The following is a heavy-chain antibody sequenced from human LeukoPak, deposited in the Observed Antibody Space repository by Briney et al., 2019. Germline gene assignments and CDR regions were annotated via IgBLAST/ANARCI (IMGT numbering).Heavy chain of an antibody. CDR1: GFTFSSYW. J-gene: IGHJ3*01. D-gene: IGHD3-10*01. CDR2: IKQDGSQK. Sequence: GGSLRLSCAASGFTFSSYWMSWVRQAPGKGLEWVANIKQDGSQKYYVDPVKGRFTISRDNPKNSLYLQVNSLRAEDTAVYYCAKYGAPSSGPRGAFDVWGQGTVLTVSS. V-gene: IGHV3-7*03. CDR3: AKYGAPSSGPRGAFDV.